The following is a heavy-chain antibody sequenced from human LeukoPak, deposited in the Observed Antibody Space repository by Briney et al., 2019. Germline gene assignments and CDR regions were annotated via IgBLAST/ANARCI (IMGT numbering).Heavy chain of an antibody. CDR3: ARAPTLRDYGDYFYYMDV. J-gene: IGHJ6*03. CDR2: ISDDSNYI. Sequence: GGSLRLSCAASGFTFSTYSGNWIRQAPGKGLEWVSSISDDSNYIFYADSVKGRFTISRDNAKNSLYLQMNSLRAEDTAVYYCARAPTLRDYGDYFYYMDVWGKGTTVTVSS. CDR1: GFTFSTYS. D-gene: IGHD4-17*01. V-gene: IGHV3-21*01.